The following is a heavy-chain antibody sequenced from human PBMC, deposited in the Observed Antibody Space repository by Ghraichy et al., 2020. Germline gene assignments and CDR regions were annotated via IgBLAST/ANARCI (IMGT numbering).Heavy chain of an antibody. Sequence: GGSLRLSCAASGFTFSYYTMNWVRQAPGKGLEWVSSISSSSGYISYADSLKGRFTISRDNAKNSLYLQVSSLRAEDTAVYFCARGRPGDFGMDVWGQGTTVTVS. CDR3: ARGRPGDFGMDV. CDR1: GFTFSYYT. CDR2: ISSSSGYI. J-gene: IGHJ6*02. V-gene: IGHV3-21*01. D-gene: IGHD4-17*01.